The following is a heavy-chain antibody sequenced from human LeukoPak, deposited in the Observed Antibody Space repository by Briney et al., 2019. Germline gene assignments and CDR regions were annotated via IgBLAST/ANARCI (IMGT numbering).Heavy chain of an antibody. CDR1: GFTFSSYS. V-gene: IGHV3-21*01. CDR3: AIDPSGEWPRLVGYYYYGMDV. Sequence: GGSLRLSCAASGFTFSSYSMNWVRQAPGKGLEWVSSISSSSYIYYADSVKGRFTISRDNAKNSLYPQMNSLRAEDTAVYYCAIDPSGEWPRLVGYYYYGMDVWGQGTTVTVSS. J-gene: IGHJ6*02. D-gene: IGHD5-12*01. CDR2: ISSSSYI.